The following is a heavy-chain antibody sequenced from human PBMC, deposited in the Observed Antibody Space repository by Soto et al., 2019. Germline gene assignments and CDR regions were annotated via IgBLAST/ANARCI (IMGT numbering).Heavy chain of an antibody. Sequence: ASVKVSCKASGYAFTSYAMHWVRQAPGQRLEWMGWINAGNGNTKYSQKFQGRVTITRDTSASTAYMELSSLRSEDTAVYYCARAHCSGGSCYLGYGMDVWGQGTTVTV. CDR1: GYAFTSYA. CDR3: ARAHCSGGSCYLGYGMDV. CDR2: INAGNGNT. J-gene: IGHJ6*02. D-gene: IGHD2-15*01. V-gene: IGHV1-3*01.